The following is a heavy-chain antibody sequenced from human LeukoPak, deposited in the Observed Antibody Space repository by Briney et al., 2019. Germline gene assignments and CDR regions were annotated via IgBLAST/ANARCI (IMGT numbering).Heavy chain of an antibody. V-gene: IGHV1-24*01. Sequence: ASVKVSCKVSGYTLTELSMHWVRQAPGKGLEWMGGFDPEDGETIYAQKFQGRVTITRDTSASTAYMELSSLRSEDTAVYYCARHDSSGYYPPFDYWGQGTLVTVSS. CDR1: GYTLTELS. D-gene: IGHD3-22*01. CDR3: ARHDSSGYYPPFDY. J-gene: IGHJ4*02. CDR2: FDPEDGET.